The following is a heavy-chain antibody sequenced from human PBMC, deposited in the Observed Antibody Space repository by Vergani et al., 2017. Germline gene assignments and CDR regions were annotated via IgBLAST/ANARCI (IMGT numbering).Heavy chain of an antibody. J-gene: IGHJ4*02. CDR3: ARMGGYDEGDAFRIGYFDS. Sequence: QVKLQESGPGLVKPSETLSLTCTVSGASVNSYYWSWIRQPPGQGLEWMGYVSFRGDTLYDPSVKGRMTISLNTSSNQFSLYLTSVTAADTAMYYCARMGGYDEGDAFRIGYFDSWGPGILVTVSS. V-gene: IGHV4-59*02. CDR1: GASVNSYY. D-gene: IGHD3-22*01. CDR2: VSFRGDT.